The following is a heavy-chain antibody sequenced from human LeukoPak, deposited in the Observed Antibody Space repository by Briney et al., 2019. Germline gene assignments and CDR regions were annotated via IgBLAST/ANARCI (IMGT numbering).Heavy chain of an antibody. CDR3: AKAPASSSWYRGHDY. CDR1: GFTFSSYG. V-gene: IGHV3-21*04. J-gene: IGHJ4*02. D-gene: IGHD6-13*01. CDR2: ISSRSSYI. Sequence: PGGSLRLSCAASGFTFSSYGMNWVRQAPGKGLEWVSSISSRSSYIYYADSVKGRFTISRDNSKNTLYLQMNSLRAEDTAVYYCAKAPASSSWYRGHDYWGQGTLVTVSS.